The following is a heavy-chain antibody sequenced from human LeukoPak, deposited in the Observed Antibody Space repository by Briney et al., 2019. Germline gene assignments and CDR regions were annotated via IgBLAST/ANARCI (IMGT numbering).Heavy chain of an antibody. V-gene: IGHV4-61*02. CDR1: GGSISSGSYY. J-gene: IGHJ1*01. Sequence: ASETLSLTCTVSGGSISSGSYYWSWIRQPAGKGLEWIGRIYTSGSTNYNPSLKSRVTISVDTSKNQFSLKLSSVTAADTAVYYCARGLLRYFQHWGQGTLVTVSS. CDR3: ARGLLRYFQH. CDR2: IYTSGST. D-gene: IGHD1-26*01.